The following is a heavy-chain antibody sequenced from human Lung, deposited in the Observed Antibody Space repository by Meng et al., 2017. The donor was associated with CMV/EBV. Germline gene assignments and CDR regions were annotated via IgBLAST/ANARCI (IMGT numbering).Heavy chain of an antibody. Sequence: GESXKISXAASGFTFDDYGMNWVRQAPGKGLEWVSGIRWNDETTAYTDSVGGRFTISRDNAKKSLHLQMNSLRAEDTALYYCARAVGPTIVDALDIWGQGTLVTVSS. CDR3: ARAVGPTIVDALDI. V-gene: IGHV3-20*04. CDR1: GFTFDDYG. J-gene: IGHJ3*02. D-gene: IGHD1-26*01. CDR2: IRWNDETT.